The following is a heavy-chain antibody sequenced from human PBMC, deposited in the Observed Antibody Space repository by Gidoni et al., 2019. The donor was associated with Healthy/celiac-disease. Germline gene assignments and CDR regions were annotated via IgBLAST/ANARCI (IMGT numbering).Heavy chain of an antibody. CDR3: AADRHCSSTSCPNCFDP. CDR2: IVVGSGNT. J-gene: IGHJ5*02. V-gene: IGHV1-58*01. CDR1: GFTFTSSA. D-gene: IGHD2-2*01. Sequence: QMQLVQSGPEVKKPGTSVKVSCKASGFTFTSSAVQWVRQARGQRLEWIGWIVVGSGNTNYAQKFQERVTITRDMSTSTAYMELSSLRSEDTAVYYCAADRHCSSTSCPNCFDPWGQGTLVTVSS.